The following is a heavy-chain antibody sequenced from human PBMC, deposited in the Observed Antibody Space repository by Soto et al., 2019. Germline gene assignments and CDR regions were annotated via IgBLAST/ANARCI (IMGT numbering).Heavy chain of an antibody. Sequence: GESLKISCKGSGYSFTNHWIGWVRQMPGKGLEWMAIINPTDSDTRYSPSFQGQVTISADKSITTAYLQMNSLRAEDTAVYYCARDPLTTRGMDVWGQGTTVTVSS. J-gene: IGHJ6*02. CDR2: INPTDSDT. D-gene: IGHD4-4*01. CDR1: GYSFTNHW. CDR3: ARDPLTTRGMDV. V-gene: IGHV5-51*01.